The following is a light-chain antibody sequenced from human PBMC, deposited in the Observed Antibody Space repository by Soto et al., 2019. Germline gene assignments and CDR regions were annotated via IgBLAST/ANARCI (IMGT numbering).Light chain of an antibody. J-gene: IGKJ1*01. Sequence: EIVLTQSPGTLSLSPGERATLSCRAGQSVSSSYLAWYQQKPGQAPRLLIYGASTRATGIPARFSGSGSGTEFTLTISSLQSEDFAVYYCQQYNNWPPWTFGQGTKVDI. CDR1: QSVSSSY. CDR2: GAS. CDR3: QQYNNWPPWT. V-gene: IGKV3-15*01.